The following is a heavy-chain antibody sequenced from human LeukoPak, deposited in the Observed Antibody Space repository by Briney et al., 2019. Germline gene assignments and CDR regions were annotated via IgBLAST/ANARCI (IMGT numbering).Heavy chain of an antibody. D-gene: IGHD3-22*01. CDR3: VKAILIGSVSHYAD. CDR1: GFTFSNSP. V-gene: IGHV3-64D*09. J-gene: IGHJ4*02. Sequence: GGSLRLSCSASGFTFSNSPMHWVRQAPGKGLEYVSAVSSDGGSTYYADSVRGRFTVSRDNSKNTLSLQMGSLRAEDTAVYYCVKAILIGSVSHYADWGQGTLVTVSP. CDR2: VSSDGGST.